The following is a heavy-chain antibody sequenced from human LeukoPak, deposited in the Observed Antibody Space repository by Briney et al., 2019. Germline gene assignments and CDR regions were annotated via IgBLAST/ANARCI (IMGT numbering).Heavy chain of an antibody. CDR1: GFTFDDYG. D-gene: IGHD3-10*01. V-gene: IGHV3-20*01. J-gene: IGHJ5*02. CDR3: ARGRNYYGSGSYSGNWFDP. CDR2: INWNGGST. Sequence: PGRSLRLSCAASGFTFDDYGMSWVRQAPGKGLEWVSGINWNGGSTGYADSVKGRFTISRDNAKNSLYLQMNSLRTEDTALYHCARGRNYYGSGSYSGNWFDPWGQGTLVTVSS.